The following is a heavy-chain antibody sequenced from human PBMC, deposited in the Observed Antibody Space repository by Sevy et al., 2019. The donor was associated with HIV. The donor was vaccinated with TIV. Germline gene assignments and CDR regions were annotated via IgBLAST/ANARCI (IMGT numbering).Heavy chain of an antibody. D-gene: IGHD6-13*01. CDR3: LRSIAAAESY. J-gene: IGHJ4*02. V-gene: IGHV3-7*01. CDR2: INQDGSKT. CDR1: GFSLSSYW. Sequence: GGSLSLSCVASGFSLSSYWMSWVRQAPGKGLEWVANINQDGSKTYYVDSVKGRFTISRDNAKKSVYIQMNSLRVDDTVLYYCLRSIAAAESYWGQGTLVTVSS.